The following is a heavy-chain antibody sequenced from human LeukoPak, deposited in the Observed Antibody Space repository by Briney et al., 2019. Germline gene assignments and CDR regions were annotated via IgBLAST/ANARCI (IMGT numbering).Heavy chain of an antibody. CDR3: ARSNWNDVDAFDI. J-gene: IGHJ3*02. CDR2: IKQDGSEK. V-gene: IGHV3-7*01. Sequence: PGGSLRLSCAASGFTFSSYWMSWVRQAPGKGLEWVANIKQDGSEKYYVDSVKGRFTISRDNAKNSLYLQMNSLRAEDTAVYYCARSNWNDVDAFDIWGQGTMVTVSS. D-gene: IGHD1-1*01. CDR1: GFTFSSYW.